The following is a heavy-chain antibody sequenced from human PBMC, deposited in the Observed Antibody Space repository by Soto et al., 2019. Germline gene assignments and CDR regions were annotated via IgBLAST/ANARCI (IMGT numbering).Heavy chain of an antibody. CDR3: ARDFSIAAAKGGYFDY. V-gene: IGHV4-31*03. CDR2: IYYSGST. J-gene: IGHJ4*02. CDR1: GGSISSGGYY. Sequence: QVQLQESGPGLVKPSQTLSLTCTVSGGSISSGGYYWSWIRQHPGKGLEWIGYIYYSGSTYYNPSLKSRVTISVDTSKNQFSLKLSSVPAADTAVYYCARDFSIAAAKGGYFDYWCQGTLVTVSS. D-gene: IGHD6-13*01.